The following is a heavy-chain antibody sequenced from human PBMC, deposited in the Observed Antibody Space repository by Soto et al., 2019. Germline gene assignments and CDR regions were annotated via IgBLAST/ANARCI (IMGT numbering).Heavy chain of an antibody. CDR2: ISAYNGNT. D-gene: IGHD1-7*01. CDR1: GYTFTSYG. Sequence: QVQLVQSGAEVKKPGASVKVSCKASGYTFTSYGISWVRQAPGQGLEWMGWISAYNGNTNYAQKLQGRVTMTTDTSTRTAYMELRRLRSDDKAVYYCARDPYKWNYERIYSGMDVWGQGTTVTVSS. V-gene: IGHV1-18*04. J-gene: IGHJ6*02. CDR3: ARDPYKWNYERIYSGMDV.